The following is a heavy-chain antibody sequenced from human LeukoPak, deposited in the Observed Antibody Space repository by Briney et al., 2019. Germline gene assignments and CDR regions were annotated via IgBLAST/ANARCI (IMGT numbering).Heavy chain of an antibody. CDR2: IYYTGNT. CDR3: AREAYSSGWYV. J-gene: IGHJ4*02. Sequence: SETLSLTCSVSGGSISGQYWSWIRQPPGKGLEWIGYIYYTGNTKYNPSLKSRVTISVDTSKNKFSLKLSSVTAADTAVYYCAREAYSSGWYVWGQGTLVTVSS. V-gene: IGHV4-59*11. CDR1: GGSISGQY. D-gene: IGHD6-19*01.